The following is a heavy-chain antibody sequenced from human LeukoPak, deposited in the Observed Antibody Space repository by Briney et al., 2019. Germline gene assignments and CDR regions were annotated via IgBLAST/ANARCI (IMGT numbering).Heavy chain of an antibody. D-gene: IGHD6-13*01. V-gene: IGHV6-1*01. J-gene: IGHJ4*02. CDR2: TYYRSKWYS. Sequence: SQTLSLTCAISGDXVSSKSAAWNWIRQSPSRGLEWLRRTYYRSKWYSDYAVSVKSRITINPDTSKNQFSLQLNSVTPDDTAVYYCAKGPGQLDYWGQGTLVTVSS. CDR3: AKGPGQLDY. CDR1: GDXVSSKSAA.